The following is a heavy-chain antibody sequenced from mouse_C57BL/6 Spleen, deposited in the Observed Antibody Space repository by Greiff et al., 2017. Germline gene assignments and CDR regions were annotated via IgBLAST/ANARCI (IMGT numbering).Heavy chain of an antibody. Sequence: VQLQQPGAELVKPGASVTLSCKASGYTFTSYWMQWVQQRPGQGLEWIGEIDPSDSYTNYNPKFKGKATLTVDTSSSTAYMQLSSLTSEDSAVYYWAMTTVVDYWGQGTTLTVSS. CDR1: GYTFTSYW. D-gene: IGHD1-1*01. J-gene: IGHJ2*01. CDR3: AMTTVVDY. V-gene: IGHV1-50*01. CDR2: IDPSDSYT.